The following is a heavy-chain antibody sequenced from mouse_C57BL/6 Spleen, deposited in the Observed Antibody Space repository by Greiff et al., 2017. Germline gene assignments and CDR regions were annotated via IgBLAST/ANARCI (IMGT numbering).Heavy chain of an antibody. CDR2: IWRGGST. Sequence: VQLQQSGPGLVQPSQSLSITCTVSGFSLTSYGVHWVRQSPGKGLEWLGVIWRGGSTDYNAAFMSRLSITKDNSKSQVFFKMNSLQADDTAIYYCDKTITTVVAPCAMDYWGQGTSVTVSS. CDR1: GFSLTSYG. D-gene: IGHD1-1*01. J-gene: IGHJ4*01. CDR3: DKTITTVVAPCAMDY. V-gene: IGHV2-5*01.